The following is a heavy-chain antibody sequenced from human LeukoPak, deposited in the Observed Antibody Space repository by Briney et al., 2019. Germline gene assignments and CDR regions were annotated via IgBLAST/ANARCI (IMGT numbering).Heavy chain of an antibody. Sequence: SVKVSCKASGGTFSSYAISWVRQVPGQGLEWMGRIIPILGIANYAQKFQGRVTITADKSTSTAYMELSSLRSEDTAVYYCARKGYYYDSSGFDYWGQGTLVTVSS. CDR2: IIPILGIA. CDR3: ARKGYYYDSSGFDY. D-gene: IGHD3-22*01. V-gene: IGHV1-69*04. CDR1: GGTFSSYA. J-gene: IGHJ4*02.